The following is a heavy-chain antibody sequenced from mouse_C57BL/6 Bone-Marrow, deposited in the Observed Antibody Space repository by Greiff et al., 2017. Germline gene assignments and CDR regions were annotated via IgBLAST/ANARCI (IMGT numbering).Heavy chain of an antibody. J-gene: IGHJ4*01. CDR3: TRNYGSRGYAMDY. D-gene: IGHD1-1*01. CDR1: GFTFSDAW. CDR2: IRNKANNHAT. V-gene: IGHV6-6*01. Sequence: EVKLVESGGGLVQPGGSMKLSCAASGFTFSDAWMDWVRQSPEKGLELVAEIRNKANNHATYYAESVKGRFTISRDDSKSSVYLQMNSLRAEETGIYYCTRNYGSRGYAMDYWGQGTSVTVSS.